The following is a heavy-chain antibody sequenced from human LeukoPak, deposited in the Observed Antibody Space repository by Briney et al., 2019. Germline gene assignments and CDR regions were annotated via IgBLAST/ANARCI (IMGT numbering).Heavy chain of an antibody. CDR3: ARDLAAPDAFDL. CDR1: GGSISSYY. J-gene: IGHJ3*01. Sequence: SETLSLTCTVSGGSISSYYWNWIRQPPGKGLEWIGYIYHSGGTNYNASLKSRVTILVDTSMNQFSLKLTSVTTADTAVYYCARDLAAPDAFDLWGQGTMVTVSS. CDR2: IYHSGGT. V-gene: IGHV4-59*01. D-gene: IGHD2-15*01.